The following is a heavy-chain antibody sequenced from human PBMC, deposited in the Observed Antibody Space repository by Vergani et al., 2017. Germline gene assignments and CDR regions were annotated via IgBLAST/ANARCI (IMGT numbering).Heavy chain of an antibody. V-gene: IGHV4-34*01. Sequence: QVQLQQWGAGLLKPSETLSLTCAVYGGSFSGYYCNWIRQPPGKGLEWIGEINHSGSTNYNPSLKSRVTISADTSKNQFSLKLSSVTAADTAVYYCARQYYYYYYMDVWGKGTTVTVSS. J-gene: IGHJ6*03. CDR1: GGSFSGYY. CDR3: ARQYYYYYYMDV. CDR2: INHSGST.